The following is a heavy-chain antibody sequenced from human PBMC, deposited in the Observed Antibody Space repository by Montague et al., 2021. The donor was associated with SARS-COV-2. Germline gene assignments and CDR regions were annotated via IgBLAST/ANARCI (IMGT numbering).Heavy chain of an antibody. Sequence: SLRLSCAASGFTFSSYAMSWVRQAPGKGLDWFSAISGSGGSTYYADSVQGRFTISRDNSKNTLYLRMNSLRAEDTAVYYCAKTLMTTVTTWAFDIWGQGTMVTVSS. CDR1: GFTFSSYA. D-gene: IGHD4-17*01. CDR3: AKTLMTTVTTWAFDI. J-gene: IGHJ3*02. CDR2: ISGSGGST. V-gene: IGHV3-23*01.